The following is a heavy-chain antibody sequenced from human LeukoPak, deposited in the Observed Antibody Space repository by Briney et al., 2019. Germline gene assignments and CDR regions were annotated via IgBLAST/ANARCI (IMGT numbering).Heavy chain of an antibody. J-gene: IGHJ4*02. CDR3: ARDRGTAMVWVEGEMVY. V-gene: IGHV3-30-3*01. Sequence: QPGGSLRLSCAASGFTFSSYAMHWVRQAPGKGLEWVAVISYDGSNKYYADSVKGRFTISRDNSKNTLYLQMNSLRAEDTAVYYCARDRGTAMVWVEGEMVYWGQGTLVTVSS. D-gene: IGHD5-18*01. CDR1: GFTFSSYA. CDR2: ISYDGSNK.